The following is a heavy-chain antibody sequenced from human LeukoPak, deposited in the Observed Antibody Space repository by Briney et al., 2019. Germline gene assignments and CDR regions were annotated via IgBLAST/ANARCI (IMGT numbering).Heavy chain of an antibody. CDR1: GFTFSSYS. CDR2: ISSSSSYI. J-gene: IGHJ3*02. Sequence: GGSLRLSCAASGFTFSSYSMNWVRQAPGKGLEWVSSISSSSSYICYADSVKGRFTISRDNAKNSLYLQMNSLRAEDTAVYYCARVEAFDIWGQGTMVTVSS. CDR3: ARVEAFDI. V-gene: IGHV3-21*01.